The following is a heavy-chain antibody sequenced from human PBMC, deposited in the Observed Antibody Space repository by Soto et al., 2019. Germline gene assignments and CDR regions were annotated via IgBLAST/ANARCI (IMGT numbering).Heavy chain of an antibody. V-gene: IGHV3-74*01. CDR3: AKSLHSSSWYESY. Sequence: PGGSLRLSCGTSGFTFSDYWMHWVRQVPGKGLVWVARVNTDERRTNYADSVKGRFTISRDNSKNTLYLQMNSLRAEDTAVYYCAKSLHSSSWYESYWGQGTLVTVSS. CDR1: GFTFSDYW. CDR2: VNTDERRT. J-gene: IGHJ4*02. D-gene: IGHD6-13*01.